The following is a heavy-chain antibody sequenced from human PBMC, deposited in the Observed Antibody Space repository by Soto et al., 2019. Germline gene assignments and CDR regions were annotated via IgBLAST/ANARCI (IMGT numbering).Heavy chain of an antibody. V-gene: IGHV1-18*01. CDR1: GYTFTSYG. CDR2: ISAYNGNT. J-gene: IGHJ5*02. CDR3: AGIAAAGNWFDP. D-gene: IGHD6-13*01. Sequence: ASVKVSCKASGYTFTSYGISWVRQAPGQGLEWMGRISAYNGNTNYAQKLQGRVTMTTDTSTSTAHMELRSLRSDDTAVYSCAGIAAAGNWFDPWGQGTLVTVSS.